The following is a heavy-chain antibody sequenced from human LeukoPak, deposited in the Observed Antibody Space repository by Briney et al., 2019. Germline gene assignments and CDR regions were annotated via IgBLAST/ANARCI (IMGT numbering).Heavy chain of an antibody. J-gene: IGHJ3*02. CDR1: GFTFSSYS. Sequence: KTGGSLRLSCAASGFTFSSYSMNWVRQAPGKGLEWVSSISSSSSYIYYTDSLKGRFTISRDNAKNSLYLQMNSLRAEDTAVYYCARDWYDNSDAFDIWGQGTMVTVSS. CDR3: ARDWYDNSDAFDI. CDR2: ISSSSSYI. D-gene: IGHD3-22*01. V-gene: IGHV3-21*01.